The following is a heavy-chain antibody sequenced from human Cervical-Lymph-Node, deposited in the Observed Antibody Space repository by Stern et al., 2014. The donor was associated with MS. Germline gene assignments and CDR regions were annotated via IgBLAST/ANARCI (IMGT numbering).Heavy chain of an antibody. CDR2: IIPILGLA. CDR1: GGTFSSSYA. J-gene: IGHJ5*02. CDR3: ARGVVSNRAAATLHNLFDP. Sequence: VQLVQSGAEAKKPGSSMNVSCKTSGGTFSSSYAITWMRQAPGQGLEWMGRIIPILGLANYAQKFQGRVIITADKSTSTTYMELSSLTSEDTAVYYCARGVVSNRAAATLHNLFDPWGQGTLVNVSS. V-gene: IGHV1-69*04. D-gene: IGHD2-15*01.